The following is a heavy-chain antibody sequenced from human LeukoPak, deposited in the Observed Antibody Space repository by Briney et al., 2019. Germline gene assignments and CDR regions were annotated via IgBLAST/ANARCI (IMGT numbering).Heavy chain of an antibody. V-gene: IGHV1-2*02. CDR1: GYTFTGYY. CDR3: AREVLHPAAMALDY. D-gene: IGHD2-2*01. J-gene: IGHJ4*02. CDR2: INPNSGGT. Sequence: ASVKVSCKASGYTFTGYYMHWVGQAPGQGLEWMGWINPNSGGTNYAQKFQGRVTMTRDTSISTAYMELSRLRSDDTAVYYCAREVLHPAAMALDYWGQGTLVTVSS.